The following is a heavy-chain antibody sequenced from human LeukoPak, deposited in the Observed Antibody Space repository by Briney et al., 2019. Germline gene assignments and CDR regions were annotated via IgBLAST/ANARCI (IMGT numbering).Heavy chain of an antibody. CDR3: AREYYDILTGYYHYWYFDL. CDR2: INPNSGGT. V-gene: IGHV1-2*02. J-gene: IGHJ2*01. CDR1: GYTFTGYY. D-gene: IGHD3-9*01. Sequence: ASVKVSCRASGYTFTGYYMHWVRQAPGQGLEWMGWINPNSGGTNYAQKFQGRVTMTRDTSISTAYMELSRLRSDDTAVYYCAREYYDILTGYYHYWYFDLWGRGTLVTVSS.